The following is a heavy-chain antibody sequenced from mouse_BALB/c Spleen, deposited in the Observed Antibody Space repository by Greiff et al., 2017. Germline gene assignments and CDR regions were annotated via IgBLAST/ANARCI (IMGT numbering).Heavy chain of an antibody. CDR2: IDPENGDT. CDR1: GFNIKDYY. J-gene: IGHJ4*01. V-gene: IGHV14-4*02. D-gene: IGHD2-1*01. CDR3: KRYYGNPYYAMDY. Sequence: VQLKESGAELVRSGASVKLSCTASGFNIKDYYMHWVKQRPEQGLEWIGWIDPENGDTEYAPKFQGKATMTADTSSNTAYLQLSSLTSEDTAVYYCKRYYGNPYYAMDYWGQGTSVTVSS.